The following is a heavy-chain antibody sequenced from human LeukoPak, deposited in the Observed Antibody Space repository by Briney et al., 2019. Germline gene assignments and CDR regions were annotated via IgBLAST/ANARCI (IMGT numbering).Heavy chain of an antibody. CDR1: GFTFHNHC. CDR2: ISYDGSNK. CDR3: AISPY. V-gene: IGHV3-30*03. Sequence: GSLRLSCSASGFTFHNHCMHWVRQAPGKGLEWVAVISYDGSNKYYADSVKGRFTISRDNSKNTLYLQMNSLRAEDTAVYYCAISPYWGQGTLVTVSS. J-gene: IGHJ4*02.